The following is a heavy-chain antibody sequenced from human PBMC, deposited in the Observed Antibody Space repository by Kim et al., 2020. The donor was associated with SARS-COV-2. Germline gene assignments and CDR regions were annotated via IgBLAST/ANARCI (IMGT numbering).Heavy chain of an antibody. V-gene: IGHV3-15*01. J-gene: IGHJ4*02. CDR2: T. Sequence: TDHAAPVKGRFTISRDDSKNTLYLQMNRLKTEDTAVYYCTTDTEYSGYDRWGQGTLVTVSS. CDR3: TTDTEYSGYDR. D-gene: IGHD5-12*01.